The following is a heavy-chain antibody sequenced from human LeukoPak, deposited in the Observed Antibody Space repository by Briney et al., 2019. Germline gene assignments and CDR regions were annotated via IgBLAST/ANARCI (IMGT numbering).Heavy chain of an antibody. V-gene: IGHV4-34*01. J-gene: IGHJ6*02. CDR2: INHSGST. Sequence: PSETLSLTCAVYGGFFSGYYWSWIRQPPGKGLEWIGEINHSGSTNYNPSLKSRVTISVDTSKNQFSLKLSSVTAADTAVYYCARVTIYYGMDVWGQGTTVTVSS. CDR1: GGFFSGYY. CDR3: ARVTIYYGMDV. D-gene: IGHD2-2*01.